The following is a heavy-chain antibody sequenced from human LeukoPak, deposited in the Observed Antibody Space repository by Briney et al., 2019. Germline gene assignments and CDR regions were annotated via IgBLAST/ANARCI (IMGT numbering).Heavy chain of an antibody. CDR2: ISGSGSST. Sequence: GGSLRLSCAASGFTFSSYAMSWVRQAPGKGLEWVSGISGSGSSTYYADSVKGRFTISRDNSKNTLYLQMNSLRAEDTAVYYCAKDITMVRGVIYWGQGTLVTVSS. V-gene: IGHV3-23*01. CDR3: AKDITMVRGVIY. CDR1: GFTFSSYA. D-gene: IGHD3-10*01. J-gene: IGHJ4*02.